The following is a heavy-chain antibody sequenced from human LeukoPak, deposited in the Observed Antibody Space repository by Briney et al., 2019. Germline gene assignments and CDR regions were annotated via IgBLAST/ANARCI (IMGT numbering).Heavy chain of an antibody. CDR2: ISYSGST. D-gene: IGHD3-10*01. J-gene: IGHJ6*03. CDR3: ASGSGSYYYYYFMDV. CDR1: GGSISSYY. V-gene: IGHV4-59*13. Sequence: SETLSLTCTVSGGSISSYYWSWLRQPPGKGLEWIGYISYSGSTNYNPSLKSRVTISLDTSKNQFSLKLSSVTAADTAVYYCASGSGSYYYYYFMDVWGKGTTVTISS.